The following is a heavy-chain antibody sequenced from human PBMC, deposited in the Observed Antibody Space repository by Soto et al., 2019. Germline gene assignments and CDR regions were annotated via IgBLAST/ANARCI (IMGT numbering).Heavy chain of an antibody. V-gene: IGHV1-18*01. CDR3: AREPFYYMDV. CDR1: GYTFTSYG. CDR2: IIAYSFNT. Sequence: ASVKVSCKASGYTFTSYGISLVRQAPVQVLELIVWIIAYSFNTNYSQKLQGRFTIAAYACTSTACIERMSLKSDDTAVYYCAREPFYYMDVWGKGTTVTVS. J-gene: IGHJ6*03.